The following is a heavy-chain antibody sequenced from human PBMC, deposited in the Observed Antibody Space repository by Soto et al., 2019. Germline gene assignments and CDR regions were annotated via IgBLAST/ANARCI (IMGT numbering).Heavy chain of an antibody. D-gene: IGHD5-18*01. V-gene: IGHV3-30*18. J-gene: IGHJ4*02. CDR1: GFTFSSYG. CDR2: VSYDEITK. CDR3: AKPLGLLRRAMAQGSDY. Sequence: QVQLVESGGGVVQPGRSLRLSCAASGFTFSSYGMNWVRQAPGKGLEWVAVVSYDEITKYSADSVKGRFTISRDNSKNTVYLQMNSLRPEDTAVYYCAKPLGLLRRAMAQGSDYWGQGTLVTVSS.